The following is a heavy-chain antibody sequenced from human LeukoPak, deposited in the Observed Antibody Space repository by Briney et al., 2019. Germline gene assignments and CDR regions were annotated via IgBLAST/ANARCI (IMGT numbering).Heavy chain of an antibody. V-gene: IGHV4-38-2*02. CDR1: GYSMSSGYY. CDR2: MYHTGST. CDR3: ARPHSSGGGTFDY. D-gene: IGHD6-19*01. J-gene: IGHJ4*02. Sequence: SETLSLTCTVSGYSMSSGYYWGWIRQPPERGLEWIGSMYHTGSTYYNPSLKSRVTISVDTSKNQFSLKLNSVPAADTAVYYCARPHSSGGGTFDYWGQGTLVTVSS.